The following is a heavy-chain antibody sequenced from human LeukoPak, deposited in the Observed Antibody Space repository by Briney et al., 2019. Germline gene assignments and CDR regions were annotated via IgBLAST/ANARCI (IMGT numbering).Heavy chain of an antibody. V-gene: IGHV4-34*01. D-gene: IGHD3-10*01. J-gene: IGHJ6*03. Sequence: SETLSLTCAVYGGSFSSYYWTWIRQPPGKGLEWIGEINHSGNTNYNPSLRSRLRFSLDTSKSQFSLELNSVTAADTAVYYCARGSFLGLRGNNYRHYYYMDIWGEGTTVTVSS. CDR3: ARGSFLGLRGNNYRHYYYMDI. CDR2: INHSGNT. CDR1: GGSFSSYY.